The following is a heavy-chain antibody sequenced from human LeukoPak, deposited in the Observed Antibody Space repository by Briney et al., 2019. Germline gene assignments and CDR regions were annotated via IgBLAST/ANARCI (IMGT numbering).Heavy chain of an antibody. D-gene: IGHD3-10*01. Sequence: SETLSLTCTVSGGSIVPYYWSWIRQPAGKGLEWIGRIYTSGSTNYNPSLKSRVTMSVDTSKNQFSLKLSSVTAADTAVYYCAREDYYGSGSPDYWGQGTLVTVSS. V-gene: IGHV4-4*07. J-gene: IGHJ4*02. CDR2: IYTSGST. CDR3: AREDYYGSGSPDY. CDR1: GGSIVPYY.